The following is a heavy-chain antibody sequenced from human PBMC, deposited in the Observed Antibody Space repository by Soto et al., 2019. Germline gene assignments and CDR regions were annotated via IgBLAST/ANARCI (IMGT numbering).Heavy chain of an antibody. CDR3: ARNVIQLWGAGYYFDY. D-gene: IGHD5-18*01. Sequence: SETLSLTCTVSGGSISSGGYYWSWIRQHPGKGLEWIGYIYYSGSTYYNPSLKSRVTISVDTSKNQFSLKLSSVTAADTAVYYCARNVIQLWGAGYYFDYWGQGTLVTVSS. V-gene: IGHV4-31*03. J-gene: IGHJ4*02. CDR2: IYYSGST. CDR1: GGSISSGGYY.